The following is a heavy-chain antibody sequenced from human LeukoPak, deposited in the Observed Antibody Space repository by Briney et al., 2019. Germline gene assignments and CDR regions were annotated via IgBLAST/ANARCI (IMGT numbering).Heavy chain of an antibody. CDR2: IYPGDSDT. Sequence: GESLKISCRGSGYSFASYWIGWVRQMPGKGLEWMGIIYPGDSDTRYSPSFQGQVTISADKSISTAYLQWSSLKASDTAMYYCAMWASRTLTQGRGWGQGTLVTVSS. J-gene: IGHJ4*02. D-gene: IGHD3-9*01. V-gene: IGHV5-51*01. CDR1: GYSFASYW. CDR3: AMWASRTLTQGRG.